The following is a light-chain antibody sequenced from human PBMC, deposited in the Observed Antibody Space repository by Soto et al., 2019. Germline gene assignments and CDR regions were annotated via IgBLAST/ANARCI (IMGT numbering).Light chain of an antibody. Sequence: QSVLTQPASVSGSSGQSITISCTGTSSDVGGYNYVSWYQQHPGKAPKLMIYDVSDRPSGVSNRFSGSKSGNTASLTISGLQAEDEADYYCSSYTTTSNWVFGGGTKLTVL. V-gene: IGLV2-14*01. CDR1: SSDVGGYNY. CDR3: SSYTTTSNWV. CDR2: DVS. J-gene: IGLJ3*02.